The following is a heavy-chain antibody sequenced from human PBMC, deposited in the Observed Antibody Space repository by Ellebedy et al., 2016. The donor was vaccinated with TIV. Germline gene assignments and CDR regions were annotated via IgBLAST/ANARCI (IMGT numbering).Heavy chain of an antibody. CDR3: VTDSDVSGRQALGR. Sequence: PGGSLRLSCAASGFTFSSYSMNWVRQAPGKGLEWVSGIGGSGDTYYTDSVAGRFTISRDNSKNTLYLQMNSLRAEDTGLYYCVTDSDVSGRQALGRWGQGTLV. D-gene: IGHD2-21*01. V-gene: IGHV3-23*01. J-gene: IGHJ5*02. CDR2: IGGSGDT. CDR1: GFTFSSYS.